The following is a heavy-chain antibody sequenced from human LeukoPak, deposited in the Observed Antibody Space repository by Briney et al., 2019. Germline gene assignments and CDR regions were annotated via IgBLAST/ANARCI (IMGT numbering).Heavy chain of an antibody. Sequence: ASVKVSCKASRYTFTGYYMHWVRQAPGQGLEWMGWINPNSGGTNYAQKFQGRVTMTRDTSISTAYMELSRLRSDDTAVYYCARDFGSSWYYFDYWGQGTLVTVSS. D-gene: IGHD6-13*01. CDR1: RYTFTGYY. V-gene: IGHV1-2*02. CDR2: INPNSGGT. CDR3: ARDFGSSWYYFDY. J-gene: IGHJ4*02.